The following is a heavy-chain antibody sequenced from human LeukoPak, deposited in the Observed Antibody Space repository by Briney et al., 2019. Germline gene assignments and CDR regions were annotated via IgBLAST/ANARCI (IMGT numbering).Heavy chain of an antibody. CDR3: TTDRNGDYADY. D-gene: IGHD4-17*01. Sequence: PGGSLRLSCAASGFTCSKAWMSWGRQAPGKGLEWVGRIKSKTDGGTTDYAAPVKGRFTISRDDSKNTLYLQMNSLKTEDTAVYYCTTDRNGDYADYWGQGTLVTVSS. J-gene: IGHJ4*02. V-gene: IGHV3-15*01. CDR1: GFTCSKAW. CDR2: IKSKTDGGTT.